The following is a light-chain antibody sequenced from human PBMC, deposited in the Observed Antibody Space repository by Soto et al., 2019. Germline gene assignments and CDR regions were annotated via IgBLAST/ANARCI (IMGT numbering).Light chain of an antibody. V-gene: IGLV2-11*01. CDR2: DVT. CDR3: CSYTGSYSYV. J-gene: IGLJ1*01. Sequence: QSALTQPHSVSGSPGQSVNISCTGTSSDVGGYSYVSWYQQHPGKAPELIIYDVTERPSGVPDRFSGSKSGNTASLTISGLQAEDEADYYCCSYTGSYSYVFGIGTKLTVL. CDR1: SSDVGGYSY.